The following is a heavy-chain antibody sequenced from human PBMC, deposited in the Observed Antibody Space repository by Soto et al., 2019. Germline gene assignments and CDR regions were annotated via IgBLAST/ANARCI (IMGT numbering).Heavy chain of an antibody. D-gene: IGHD3-10*01. V-gene: IGHV3-74*01. CDR1: GFTLTNYW. CDR2: VNGEGTTT. Sequence: EVHLVESGGGIVQPGESMRLSCVVYGFTLTNYWVHWVRQAPGKGLVWVSRVNGEGTTTNYADSLKGRFTTSRDNGRSTVFLQMNSLGVDDTGVYYCARGQSGSYSFDYWDRGTLVTVSS. CDR3: ARGQSGSYSFDY. J-gene: IGHJ4*02.